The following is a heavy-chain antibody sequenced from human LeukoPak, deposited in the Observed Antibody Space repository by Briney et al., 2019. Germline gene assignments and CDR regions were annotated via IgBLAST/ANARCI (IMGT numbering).Heavy chain of an antibody. CDR2: INHGGST. CDR3: ARLETSCSSTSCHHDAFDI. J-gene: IGHJ3*02. D-gene: IGHD2-2*01. V-gene: IGHV4-34*01. CDR1: GGSFSGYY. Sequence: SETLSLTCAVYGGSFSGYYWSWIRQPPGKGLEWIGEINHGGSTNYNPSLKSRVTISVDTSKNQFSLKLSSVTAADTAVYYCARLETSCSSTSCHHDAFDIWGQGTMVTVSS.